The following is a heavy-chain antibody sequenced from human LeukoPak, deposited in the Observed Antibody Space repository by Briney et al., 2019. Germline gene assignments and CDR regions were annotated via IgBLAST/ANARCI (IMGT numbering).Heavy chain of an antibody. V-gene: IGHV3-21*01. Sequence: GGSLRLSCAASGFSFSSNSMNWVRQAPGKGLEWVSSISGNSYYIYYADSVKGRFTISRDNAKNSLYLQMNSLRAEDTAVYYSASEYGDPAYSYGLAYFDYWGQGTLVTVSS. CDR3: ASEYGDPAYSYGLAYFDY. D-gene: IGHD5-18*01. J-gene: IGHJ4*02. CDR1: GFSFSSNS. CDR2: ISGNSYYI.